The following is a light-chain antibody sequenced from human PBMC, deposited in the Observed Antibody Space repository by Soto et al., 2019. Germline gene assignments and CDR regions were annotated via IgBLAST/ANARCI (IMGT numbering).Light chain of an antibody. Sequence: QSVLTQTASVSGSPGQSITISCTGSSSDVGGYNFVSWYQQHPGKAPKLIIHEVSNRPSGVSNRFSGSKSGNTASLTISGLQAEDDAVYYCCSHSTSVTWMFGGGTKLTVL. V-gene: IGLV2-14*03. CDR1: SSDVGGYNF. J-gene: IGLJ3*02. CDR3: CSHSTSVTWM. CDR2: EVS.